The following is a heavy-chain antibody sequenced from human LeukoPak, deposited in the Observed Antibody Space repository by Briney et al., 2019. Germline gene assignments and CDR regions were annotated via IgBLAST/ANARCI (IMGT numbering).Heavy chain of an antibody. J-gene: IGHJ5*02. D-gene: IGHD5-18*01. V-gene: IGHV1-18*01. CDR3: ARHGDRVGYSYGNNWFDP. CDR2: ISPYNGDT. Sequence: AASVKVSCKASGYTFNSYGISWVRQAPGQGLEWMGWISPYNGDTKYAQNLQGRVTMTTDTSASTAYMELRSLRSDDTAVYYCARHGDRVGYSYGNNWFDPWGQGTLVTVSS. CDR1: GYTFNSYG.